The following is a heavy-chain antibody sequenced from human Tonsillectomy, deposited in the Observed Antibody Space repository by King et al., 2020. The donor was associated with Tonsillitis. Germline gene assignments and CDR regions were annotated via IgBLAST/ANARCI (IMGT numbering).Heavy chain of an antibody. V-gene: IGHV4-30-4*07. CDR2: IYYSGTT. CDR3: ARGGDYGGTTFDY. CDR1: GGSMRSGGYS. D-gene: IGHD4-23*01. J-gene: IGHJ4*02. Sequence: QLQLQESGPGLVKPSQTPSLTCAVSGGSMRSGGYSWSWIRQPPGKGLEWIGYIYYSGTTHYNPSLRGRVSISIDTSKNQFSLKLNSVTAADTAVYYCARGGDYGGTTFDYWGQGTLVTVSS.